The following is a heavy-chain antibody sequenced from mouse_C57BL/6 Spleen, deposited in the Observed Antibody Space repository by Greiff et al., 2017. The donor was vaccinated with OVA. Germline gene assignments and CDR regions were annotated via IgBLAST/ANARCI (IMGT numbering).Heavy chain of an antibody. CDR2: ISYDGSN. CDR1: GYSITSGYY. V-gene: IGHV3-6*01. Sequence: EVKLQESGPGLVKPSQSLSLTCSVTGYSITSGYYWNWLRQFPGNKLEWMGYISYDGSNNYNPSLKNRISITRDTSKNQFFLKLNSVTTEDTATYYCARELTGTSGWYFDVWGTGTTVTVSS. J-gene: IGHJ1*03. CDR3: ARELTGTSGWYFDV. D-gene: IGHD4-1*01.